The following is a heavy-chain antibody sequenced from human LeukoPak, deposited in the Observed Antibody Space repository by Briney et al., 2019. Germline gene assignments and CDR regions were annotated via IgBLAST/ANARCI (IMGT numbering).Heavy chain of an antibody. CDR3: AREGGGYAVFDY. CDR2: IIPILGIA. D-gene: IGHD5-12*01. CDR1: GGTFSSYA. V-gene: IGHV1-69*04. Sequence: SVKVSCKASGGTFSSYAISWVRQAPGQGLEWMGRIIPILGIANYAQKFQGRVTITADKSTSTAYMELSSLRSEDTAVYYCAREGGGYAVFDYWGQGTLVTVSS. J-gene: IGHJ4*02.